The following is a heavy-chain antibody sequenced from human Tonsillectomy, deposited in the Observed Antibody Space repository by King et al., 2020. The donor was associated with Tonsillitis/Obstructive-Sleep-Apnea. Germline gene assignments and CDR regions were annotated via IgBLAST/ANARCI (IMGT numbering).Heavy chain of an antibody. Sequence: VQLQESGPGLVKPSETLSLTCTVPGGPISSYYWSWIRQPPGKGLEWIGYIYYSGSTNYNPSLKSRVTISVDTSKNKFSLKLSSVTAADTSVYYCARSPLWARFDPWGQGTLVTVSS. J-gene: IGHJ5*02. D-gene: IGHD3-10*01. CDR1: GGPISSYY. CDR3: ARSPLWARFDP. CDR2: IYYSGST. V-gene: IGHV4-59*01.